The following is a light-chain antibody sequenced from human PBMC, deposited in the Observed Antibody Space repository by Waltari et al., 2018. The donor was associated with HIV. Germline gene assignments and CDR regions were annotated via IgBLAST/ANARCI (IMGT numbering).Light chain of an antibody. CDR2: GNP. V-gene: IGLV1-47*01. Sequence: QSVLIQSASTSGTPGQRVTISCSVTNSHIGRYTVYCYHHFPGSSPTLLIYGNPHRPPGVPDRFSGSKSGTSASLAISGLRSEHEGDYYCAVWDDSLSGQVFGGGTKVTVL. CDR1: NSHIGRYT. CDR3: AVWDDSLSGQV. J-gene: IGLJ3*02.